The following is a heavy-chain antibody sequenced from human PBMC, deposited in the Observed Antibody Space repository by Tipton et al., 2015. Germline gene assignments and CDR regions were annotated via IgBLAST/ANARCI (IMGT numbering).Heavy chain of an antibody. Sequence: SLRLSCAASGFSFSDHYMEWIRQAPGKGLEWVSYISRSGSAIYYADSVKGRFTISRDNIKNSLYLQMNSLRAEDTAVYYCARHGVHWLIFDYWGQGILVTVSS. CDR3: ARHGVHWLIFDY. CDR2: ISRSGSAI. D-gene: IGHD6-19*01. CDR1: GFSFSDHY. J-gene: IGHJ4*02. V-gene: IGHV3-11*01.